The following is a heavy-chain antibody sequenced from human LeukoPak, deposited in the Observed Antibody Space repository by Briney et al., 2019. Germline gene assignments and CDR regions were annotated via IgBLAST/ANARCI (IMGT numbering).Heavy chain of an antibody. J-gene: IGHJ4*02. V-gene: IGHV1-2*02. CDR3: ARVPDWSLYYFDY. CDR2: INPNSGGT. CDR1: GYTFTGYY. Sequence: GASVKVSCKASGYTFTGYYMHWVRQAPGQGLEWMGWINPNSGGTNYAQKFQGRVTMTRDTSISTAYMERSRLRSDDTAVYYCARVPDWSLYYFDYWGQGTLVTVSS. D-gene: IGHD3-9*01.